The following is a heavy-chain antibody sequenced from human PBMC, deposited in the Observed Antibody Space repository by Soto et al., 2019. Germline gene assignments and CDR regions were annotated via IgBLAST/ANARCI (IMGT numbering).Heavy chain of an antibody. CDR2: ITGSGGST. V-gene: IGHV3-23*01. Sequence: LRLSCAASGFTFSTYAMIWVRQAPGKGLEWVSVITGSGGSTYYADSVKGRFTISRDNSKNTLYLQMNSLRAEDTAVYYCAKDRYYDILTGYYNVWGQGTLVTVSS. CDR3: AKDRYYDILTGYYNV. J-gene: IGHJ4*02. D-gene: IGHD3-9*01. CDR1: GFTFSTYA.